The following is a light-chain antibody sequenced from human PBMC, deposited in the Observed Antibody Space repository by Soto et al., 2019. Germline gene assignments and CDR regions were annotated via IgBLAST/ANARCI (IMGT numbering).Light chain of an antibody. V-gene: IGKV3-15*01. CDR3: QQYNNWPRT. CDR1: QSVSSN. J-gene: IGKJ1*01. CDR2: GAS. Sequence: EIVMTQSPATLSLSPGEIATLSCRASQSVSSNLAWYQQKPGQAPRLLIYGASTRATGIPARFSGSGSGTEFTLTISSLQSEDFAVYYRQQYNNWPRTFGQGTKVEIK.